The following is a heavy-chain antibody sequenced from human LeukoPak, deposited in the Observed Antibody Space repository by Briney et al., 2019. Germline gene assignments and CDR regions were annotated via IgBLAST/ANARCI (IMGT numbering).Heavy chain of an antibody. CDR2: FSGCGGST. D-gene: IGHD2-21*02. CDR3: AKDLRICAGDCRDAFDI. CDR1: GFFLSNFV. J-gene: IGHJ3*02. Sequence: GDPLRLLCAACGFFLSNFVVMWVRQAPEKGLEGVSGFSGCGGSTYYPDTVKGRFTISRDTSKNTLYLQMNSLGAEDTAVYYCAKDLRICAGDCRDAFDIWGQGTTVIVSP. V-gene: IGHV3-23*01.